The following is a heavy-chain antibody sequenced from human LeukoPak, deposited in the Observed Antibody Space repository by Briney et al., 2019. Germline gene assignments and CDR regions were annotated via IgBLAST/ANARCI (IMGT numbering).Heavy chain of an antibody. CDR2: ISSSSSTI. CDR1: GFTFSSYS. V-gene: IGHV3-48*04. Sequence: GSLRLSCAASGFTFSSYSMNWVRQAPGKGLEWVSYISSSSSTIYYADSVKGRFTISRDNAKNSLYLQMNSLRAEDTAVYYCARVGRGPSLWFGEQYYYYGMDVWGQGTTVTVSS. J-gene: IGHJ6*02. CDR3: ARVGRGPSLWFGEQYYYYGMDV. D-gene: IGHD3-10*01.